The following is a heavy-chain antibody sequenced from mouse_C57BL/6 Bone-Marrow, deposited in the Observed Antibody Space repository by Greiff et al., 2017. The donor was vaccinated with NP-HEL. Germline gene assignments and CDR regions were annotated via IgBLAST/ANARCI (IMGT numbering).Heavy chain of an antibody. CDR1: GYTFTDYS. D-gene: IGHD3-3*01. J-gene: IGHJ2*01. V-gene: IGHV1-84*01. Sequence: VQLQQSGAELAKPGASVTLSCKASGYTFTDYSMNWVKQRPGQGLEWIGGIYPVSGNTNYNQKFMGKATFTVDTSSSTAYMEFNSLTSEDSAVYYCECGARGAAYYFDYWGQGTTLTVSS. CDR3: ECGARGAAYYFDY. CDR2: IYPVSGNT.